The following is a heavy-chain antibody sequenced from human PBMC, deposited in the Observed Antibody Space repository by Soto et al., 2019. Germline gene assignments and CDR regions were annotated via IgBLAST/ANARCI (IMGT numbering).Heavy chain of an antibody. CDR3: TTEYYYDSSGPTRFDY. J-gene: IGHJ4*02. Sequence: GGSLRLSCAASGFTFSNAWMNWVRQAPGKGQEWVGRIKSKTDGGTTDYAAPVKGRFTISRDDSKNTLYLQMNSLKTEDTAVYYCTTEYYYDSSGPTRFDYWGQGTLVTVSS. D-gene: IGHD3-22*01. CDR2: IKSKTDGGTT. V-gene: IGHV3-15*07. CDR1: GFTFSNAW.